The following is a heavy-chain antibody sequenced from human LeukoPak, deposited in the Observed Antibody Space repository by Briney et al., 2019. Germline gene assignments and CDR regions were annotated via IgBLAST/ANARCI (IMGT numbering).Heavy chain of an antibody. D-gene: IGHD6-13*01. CDR2: MNPNSGNT. Sequence: ASVKVSCKASGYTFTSYGISWVRQATGQGLEWMGWMNPNSGNTGYAQKFQGRVTITRNTSISTAYMELSSLRSEDTAVYYCARAGYSSSWANYWGQGTLVTVSS. CDR3: ARAGYSSSWANY. V-gene: IGHV1-8*03. CDR1: GYTFTSYG. J-gene: IGHJ4*02.